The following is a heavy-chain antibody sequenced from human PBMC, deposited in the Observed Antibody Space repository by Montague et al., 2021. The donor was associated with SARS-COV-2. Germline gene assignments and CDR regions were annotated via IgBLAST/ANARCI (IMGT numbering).Heavy chain of an antibody. CDR2: TYYRSKWYN. CDR1: GDSVSSNIAT. J-gene: IGHJ4*02. D-gene: IGHD2-2*01. V-gene: IGHV6-1*01. CDR3: ARIPVGSKYYFDF. Sequence: CAISGDSVSSNIATWNWIRQSPSRGLEWLGRTYYRSKWYNDYAESVKSRITIDPDTSKHQFSLQLNSVTPEDTAVYYCARIPVGSKYYFDFWGQGTLVTVAS.